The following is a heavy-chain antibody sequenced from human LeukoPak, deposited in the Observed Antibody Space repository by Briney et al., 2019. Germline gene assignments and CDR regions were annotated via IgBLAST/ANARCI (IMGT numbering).Heavy chain of an antibody. CDR2: ISYDGSNR. Sequence: GGSLRLSCAASGFTFSSYGMHWVRQAPGKGLEWVAVISYDGSNRYYADSVKGRFTISRDNSENTLYLQMNSLRAEDTAVYYCAKASSFDTSGYPRDWGQGTLVTVSS. CDR3: AKASSFDTSGYPRD. J-gene: IGHJ4*02. D-gene: IGHD3-22*01. CDR1: GFTFSSYG. V-gene: IGHV3-30*18.